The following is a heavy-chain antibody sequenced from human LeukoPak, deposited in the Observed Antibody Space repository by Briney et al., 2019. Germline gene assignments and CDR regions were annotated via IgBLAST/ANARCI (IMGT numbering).Heavy chain of an antibody. CDR2: ISYDGSNK. Sequence: QSGGSLRLSRAASGFTFSNYAMHWVRQAPGKGLEWVAVISYDGSNKYYADSVKGRFTISRDISENTLYLQMDSLRAEDTAVYYCAKCGNSGCHLIDYWGQGTLVTVSS. V-gene: IGHV3-33*06. CDR3: AKCGNSGCHLIDY. CDR1: GFTFSNYA. D-gene: IGHD5-12*01. J-gene: IGHJ4*02.